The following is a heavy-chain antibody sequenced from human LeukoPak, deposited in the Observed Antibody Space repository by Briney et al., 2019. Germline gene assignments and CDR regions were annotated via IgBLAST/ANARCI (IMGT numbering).Heavy chain of an antibody. CDR2: ISYDERNK. V-gene: IGHV3-30*04. D-gene: IGHD5-24*01. CDR3: ASWRDSYNAVDY. CDR1: RFTFSSYA. J-gene: IGHJ4*02. Sequence: GRPLRLSCAASRFTFSSYAMNWVRQAPGKGLDWVAVISYDERNKYYADFAKDRFTISRDNSKNTLYLQMNSVRAEDTAVYYCASWRDSYNAVDYWGQGTLVTVSS.